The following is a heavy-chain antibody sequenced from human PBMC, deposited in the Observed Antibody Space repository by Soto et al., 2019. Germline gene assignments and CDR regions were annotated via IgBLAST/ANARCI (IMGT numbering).Heavy chain of an antibody. CDR1: GGTFSNYA. V-gene: IGHV1-69*12. J-gene: IGHJ6*01. CDR3: ARDLLGLGYTYGDV. Sequence: QVQLVQSEAKVKKPGSSVKVSCKASGGTFSNYALISWVRQAPGQGLEWMGGIIPIDATVNYAQKFQGRSTITADESTTTAYMDLGSLRSEDTAVYYCARDLLGLGYTYGDVWGQGTTVTVSS. CDR2: IIPIDATV. D-gene: IGHD5-12*01.